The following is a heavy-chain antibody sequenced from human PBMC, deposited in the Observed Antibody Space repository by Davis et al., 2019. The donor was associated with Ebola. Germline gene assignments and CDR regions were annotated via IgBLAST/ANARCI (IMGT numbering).Heavy chain of an antibody. D-gene: IGHD2/OR15-2a*01. CDR3: AGTFTIDWFDP. V-gene: IGHV4-39*01. Sequence: GSLRLSCTVSGGSIISSSSYWGWIRQPPRKGLEWIGSIYYSGITYYNPSLKSRVTISVDTSKNQFSLKLSSVTAADTAVYYCAGTFTIDWFDPWGQGTLVTVSS. J-gene: IGHJ5*02. CDR2: IYYSGIT. CDR1: GGSIISSSSY.